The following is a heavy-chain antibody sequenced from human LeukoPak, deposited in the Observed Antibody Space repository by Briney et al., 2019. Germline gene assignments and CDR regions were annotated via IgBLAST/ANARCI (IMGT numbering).Heavy chain of an antibody. CDR2: IKQDGSEK. CDR1: GDYW. Sequence: RGSLRLSCAASGDYWMSWVRQAPGKGLEWVANIKQDGSEKYYVDSVKGRFTISRDNAKNSLYLQMNSLRDEDTAVYYCAGSSGWARYFDYWGQGTLVTVSS. CDR3: AGSSGWARYFDY. D-gene: IGHD6-19*01. V-gene: IGHV3-7*05. J-gene: IGHJ4*02.